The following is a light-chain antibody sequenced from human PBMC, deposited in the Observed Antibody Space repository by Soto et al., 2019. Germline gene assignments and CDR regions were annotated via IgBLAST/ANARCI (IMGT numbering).Light chain of an antibody. CDR2: AAS. CDR1: QDISTY. CDR3: QQNCSIPIT. Sequence: IPLTQSPSSLSASLGDRITITCEASQDISTYLNWYHQKPGKAPDLLIYAASSLKSGVPSRFSGSGSGTDFTLTITGLQPADFATYYCQQNCSIPITFGQGTRLEIK. V-gene: IGKV1-39*01. J-gene: IGKJ5*01.